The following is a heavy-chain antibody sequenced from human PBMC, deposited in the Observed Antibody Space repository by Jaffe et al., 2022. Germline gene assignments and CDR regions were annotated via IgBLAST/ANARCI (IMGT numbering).Heavy chain of an antibody. J-gene: IGHJ4*02. Sequence: QVQLQESGPGLVKPSETLSLTCTVSGGSVSSGSYYWSWIRQPPGKGLEWIGYIYYSGSTNYNPSLKSRVTISVDTSKNQFSLKLSSVTAADTAVYYCARDRVEDDFWSGYPIDYFDYWGQGTLVTVSS. CDR1: GGSVSSGSYY. CDR2: IYYSGST. V-gene: IGHV4-61*01. D-gene: IGHD3-3*01. CDR3: ARDRVEDDFWSGYPIDYFDY.